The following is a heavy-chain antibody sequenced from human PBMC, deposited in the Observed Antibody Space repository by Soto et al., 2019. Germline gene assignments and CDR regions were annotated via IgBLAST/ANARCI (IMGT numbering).Heavy chain of an antibody. CDR1: GYTFTRYG. CDR2: ISAYNGNT. Sequence: QVQLVQSGAEVKKPGASVKVSCKASGYTFTRYGISWVRQAPGQGLEWVGWISAYNGNTNYAQKRQGRVTMTKDTSTSTVYMALRSLRSDDTAVYYCARLDSDYDSYYAMAVWGQGTTVTVSS. J-gene: IGHJ6*02. CDR3: ARLDSDYDSYYAMAV. D-gene: IGHD5-18*01. V-gene: IGHV1-18*01.